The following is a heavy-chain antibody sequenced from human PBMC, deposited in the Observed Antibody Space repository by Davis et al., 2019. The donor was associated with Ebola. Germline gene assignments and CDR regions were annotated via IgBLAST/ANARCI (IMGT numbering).Heavy chain of an antibody. CDR2: INPHNGNT. J-gene: IGHJ4*02. V-gene: IGHV1-18*04. CDR3: ARRKYDFWSGNDY. CDR1: GYTFTNYG. D-gene: IGHD3-3*01. Sequence: ASVKVSCKASGYTFTNYGITWVRQAPGQGLEWMGWINPHNGNTNYAQNVQGRVIMTTDTATSTAYMELRSLRSDDTAVYYCARRKYDFWSGNDYWGQGTLVTVSS.